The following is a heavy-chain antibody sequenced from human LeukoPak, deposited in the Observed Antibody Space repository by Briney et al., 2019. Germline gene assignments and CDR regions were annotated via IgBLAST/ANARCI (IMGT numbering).Heavy chain of an antibody. Sequence: GGSLRLSCAASGFTFSSFGMHWVRQAPGKGLEWVAVISYDGSNKYYADSVKGRFTISRDNSKNTLYLQMNSLRAEDTAVYYCARDNELSMWGQGTLVTVSS. J-gene: IGHJ4*02. V-gene: IGHV3-30*19. D-gene: IGHD1-1*01. CDR2: ISYDGSNK. CDR3: ARDNELSM. CDR1: GFTFSSFG.